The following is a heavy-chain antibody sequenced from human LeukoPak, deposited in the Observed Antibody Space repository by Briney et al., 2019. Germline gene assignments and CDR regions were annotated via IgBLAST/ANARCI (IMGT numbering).Heavy chain of an antibody. CDR1: GFTFSSYG. J-gene: IGHJ4*02. Sequence: PGGSLRLSCAASGFTFSSYGMHWVRQAPGKGLEWVAVISYDGSNKYYADSVKGRFTISRDISKNTLYLQMNSLRAEDTAVYYCAKDPKEVAGTAYYFDYWGQGTLVTVSS. D-gene: IGHD6-19*01. CDR2: ISYDGSNK. CDR3: AKDPKEVAGTAYYFDY. V-gene: IGHV3-30*18.